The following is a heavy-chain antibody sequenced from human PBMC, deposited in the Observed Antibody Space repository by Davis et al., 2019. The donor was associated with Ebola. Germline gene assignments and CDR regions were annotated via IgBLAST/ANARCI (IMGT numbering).Heavy chain of an antibody. CDR2: INPHNGNT. CDR1: GYTLTNYG. Sequence: AASVKVSCKASGYTLTNYGITWVRQAPGQGLEWMGWINPHNGNTNYAQNVQGRVIMTSDTVTTTAYMEVGSLRSDDTAVYYCARAQFPTTSDHWGQGTLVTVSS. CDR3: ARAQFPTTSDH. D-gene: IGHD1-1*01. J-gene: IGHJ4*02. V-gene: IGHV1-18*04.